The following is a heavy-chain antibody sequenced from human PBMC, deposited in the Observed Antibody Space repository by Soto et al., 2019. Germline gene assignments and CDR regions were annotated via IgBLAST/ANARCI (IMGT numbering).Heavy chain of an antibody. CDR2: INSDGSST. CDR1: GFTFSSYW. D-gene: IGHD1-26*01. J-gene: IGHJ6*02. Sequence: EVQLVESGGGLVQPGGSLRLSCAASGFTFSSYWMHWVRQAPGKGLVWVSRINSDGSSTSYADSVKGRFTISRDNAKNTLYLQMNSLRAEDTAVYYCARDTAWVGAITYYYYGMDVWGQGTTVTVSS. V-gene: IGHV3-74*01. CDR3: ARDTAWVGAITYYYYGMDV.